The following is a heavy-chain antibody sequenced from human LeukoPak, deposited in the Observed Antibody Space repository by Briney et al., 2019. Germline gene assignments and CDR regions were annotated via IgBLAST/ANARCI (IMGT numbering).Heavy chain of an antibody. Sequence: GGSLRLSCAASGFTFSSYALSWVRQAPGKGLEWVSAIGGSGDNRYYADSAKGRFTISRDNSKNTLYLEMNSLRVEDTAVYYCAKCRSESIAAAGNHWGQGTLVTVSS. CDR2: IGGSGDNR. D-gene: IGHD6-13*01. J-gene: IGHJ4*02. V-gene: IGHV3-23*01. CDR3: AKCRSESIAAAGNH. CDR1: GFTFSSYA.